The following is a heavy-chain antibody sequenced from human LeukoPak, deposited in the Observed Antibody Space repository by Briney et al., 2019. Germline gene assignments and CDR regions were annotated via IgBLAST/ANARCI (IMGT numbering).Heavy chain of an antibody. CDR1: GYTLTELS. V-gene: IGHV1-24*01. J-gene: IGHJ5*02. Sequence: GASVKVSCKVSGYTLTELSMHWVRQAPGKGLEWMGGFDPEDGETIYAQKFQGRITITGDTSASTAYMELSSLRSEDTAVYYCASGPDYYDSGSYLPSWGQGTLVTVSS. CDR2: FDPEDGET. CDR3: ASGPDYYDSGSYLPS. D-gene: IGHD3-10*01.